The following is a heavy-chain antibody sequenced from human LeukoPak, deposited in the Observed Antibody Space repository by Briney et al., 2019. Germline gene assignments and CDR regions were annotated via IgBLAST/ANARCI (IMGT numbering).Heavy chain of an antibody. CDR3: AKEVWYCSSTSCQIDYFDY. D-gene: IGHD2-2*01. J-gene: IGHJ4*02. Sequence: GGSLRLSCAASGFTFSSYAMSWVRQAPGKGLEWVSAISGSGGSTYYADSVKGRFTISRDNSKNTLYLQMNSLRAEDTAVYYCAKEVWYCSSTSCQIDYFDYWGQGTLVTVSS. V-gene: IGHV3-23*01. CDR1: GFTFSSYA. CDR2: ISGSGGST.